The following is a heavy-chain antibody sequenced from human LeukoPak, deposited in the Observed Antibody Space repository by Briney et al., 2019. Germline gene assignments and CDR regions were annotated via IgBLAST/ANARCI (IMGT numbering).Heavy chain of an antibody. V-gene: IGHV1-46*01. CDR1: GYTFTSYY. CDR3: ARYPGIAVAGSDYYYYYGMDV. J-gene: IGHJ6*02. CDR2: INPSGGST. Sequence: ASVKVSCKASGYTFTSYYMHWVRQAPGQGLEWMGIINPSGGSTSYAQKFQGRVTMTRDTSTSTVYMELSSLRSEDTAVYYCARYPGIAVAGSDYYYYYGMDVWGQGTTVTVS. D-gene: IGHD6-19*01.